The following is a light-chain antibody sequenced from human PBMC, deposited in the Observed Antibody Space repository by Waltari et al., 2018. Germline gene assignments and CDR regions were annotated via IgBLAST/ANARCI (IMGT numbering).Light chain of an antibody. Sequence: DIQMTQSPSTLSAFVGDRVTITCRAGQHINIWLAWYQQKPGKAPKLLIDKAASLESGVPSRFGGSGSGTEFTLTISSMQPDDYGSYYGQRYSDYPCTFGQGTKVEIK. J-gene: IGKJ1*01. V-gene: IGKV1-5*03. CDR2: KAA. CDR1: QHINIW. CDR3: QRYSDYPCT.